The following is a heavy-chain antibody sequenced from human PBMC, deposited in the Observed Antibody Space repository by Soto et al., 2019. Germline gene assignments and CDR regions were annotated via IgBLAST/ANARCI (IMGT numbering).Heavy chain of an antibody. V-gene: IGHV3-21*01. CDR1: GFTFSSYS. D-gene: IGHD2-15*01. CDR2: ISSSSSYI. Sequence: EVQLVESGGGLVKPGGSLRLSCAASGFTFSSYSMNWVRQAPGKGLEWVSSISSSSSYIYYADSVKGRFTISRDNAKNSLYLQMNSLRAEDTAVYYCARDRECNCGSCYPGDYWGQGTLVTVSS. CDR3: ARDRECNCGSCYPGDY. J-gene: IGHJ4*02.